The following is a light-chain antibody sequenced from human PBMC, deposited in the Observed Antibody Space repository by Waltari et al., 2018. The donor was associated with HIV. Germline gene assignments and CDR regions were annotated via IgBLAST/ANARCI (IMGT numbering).Light chain of an antibody. CDR2: WAS. J-gene: IGKJ3*01. Sequence: DIVMTQSPDYLAVSLGERATINCKSSQPVLYSSNNKNYLAWYQQKPGQPPKLVIYWASTRESGVPDRFSGSGSGTDFTLTISSLQAEDVAVYYCQQYYSSPQTFGPGTKVDIK. CDR1: QPVLYSSNNKNY. V-gene: IGKV4-1*01. CDR3: QQYYSSPQT.